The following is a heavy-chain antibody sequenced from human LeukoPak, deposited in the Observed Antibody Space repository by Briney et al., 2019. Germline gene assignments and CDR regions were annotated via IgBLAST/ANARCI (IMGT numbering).Heavy chain of an antibody. CDR1: GGSFSGYY. V-gene: IGHV4-34*01. J-gene: IGHJ5*02. CDR2: INHSGST. D-gene: IGHD3-10*01. CDR3: ARGFQSGIGELFGNWFDP. Sequence: PSETLSLTCAVYGGSFSGYYWSWIRQPPGKGLKWIGEINHSGSTNYNPSLKSRGTISVDTSKNQFCLKLSSVTAADTAVYYCARGFQSGIGELFGNWFDPWGQGTLVTVSS.